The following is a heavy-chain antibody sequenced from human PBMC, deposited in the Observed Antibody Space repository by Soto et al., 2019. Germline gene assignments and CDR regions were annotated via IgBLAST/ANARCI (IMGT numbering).Heavy chain of an antibody. CDR1: GGSISSGSYS. CDR3: ARAPGITPYYYGMDV. J-gene: IGHJ6*02. V-gene: IGHV4-30-2*01. CDR2: IYHSGPT. Sequence: SETLSLTCDVSGGSISSGSYSGSWIRQPPGKGLEWIGYIYHSGPTYSNPSLNSRVTISVDRSKNQFSLKLSSVTAADTAVHYCARAPGITPYYYGMDVWGQGNTVTASS. D-gene: IGHD1-7*01.